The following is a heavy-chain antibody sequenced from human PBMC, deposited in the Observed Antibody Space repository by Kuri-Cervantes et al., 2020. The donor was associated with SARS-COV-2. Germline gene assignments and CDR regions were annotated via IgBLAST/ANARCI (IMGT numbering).Heavy chain of an antibody. CDR2: INPNSGGT. CDR1: GYTFTGYY. V-gene: IGHV1-2*02. J-gene: IGHJ3*02. CDR3: AMTYSSGWYVDAFDI. Sequence: ASVKVSCKASGYTFTGYYMHWVRQAPGQGLEWMGWINPNSGGTNYAQKFQGRVTMTRDTSISTAYMELSRLRSDDTAVYYCAMTYSSGWYVDAFDIWGQGTMVTVSS. D-gene: IGHD6-19*01.